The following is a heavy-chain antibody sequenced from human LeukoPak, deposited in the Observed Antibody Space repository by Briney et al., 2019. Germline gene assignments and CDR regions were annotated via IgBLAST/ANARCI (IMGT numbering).Heavy chain of an antibody. CDR2: IYYSGST. CDR3: ARQWLMVYALDY. Sequence: PSETLSLTCTVSGGSISSSGYYWSWIRQPAGKGLEWIGRIYYSGSTYYNPSLKSRVTISVDTSKNQFSLKLSSVTAADTAVYYCARQWLMVYALDYWGQGTLVTVSS. CDR1: GGSISSSGYY. V-gene: IGHV4-39*01. J-gene: IGHJ4*02. D-gene: IGHD2-8*01.